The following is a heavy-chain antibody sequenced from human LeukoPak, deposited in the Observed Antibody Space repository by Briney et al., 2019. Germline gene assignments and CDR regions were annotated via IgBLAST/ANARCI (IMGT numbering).Heavy chain of an antibody. V-gene: IGHV3-64*01. J-gene: IGHJ5*02. D-gene: IGHD3-10*01. CDR3: ARGSRGSGEVARHGWFDP. CDR1: GFTFSSYA. Sequence: PGGSLRLSCAASGFTFSSYAMHWVRQAPGKGLEYVSAISSNGGSTYYANSVKGRFTISRDNSKNTLYLQMGSLRAEDMAVYYCARGSRGSGEVARHGWFDPWGQGTLVTVSS. CDR2: ISSNGGST.